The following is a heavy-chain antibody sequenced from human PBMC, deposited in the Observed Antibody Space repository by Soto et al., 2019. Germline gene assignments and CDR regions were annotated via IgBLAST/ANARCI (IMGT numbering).Heavy chain of an antibody. V-gene: IGHV1-46*01. CDR3: VRGPDSAASQYYLDY. CDR1: GYMFTYYY. CDR2: INPNVGTT. D-gene: IGHD1-26*01. Sequence: QVQLVQSGAEVEKPGASVKLSCKASGYMFTYYYIHWVRQVPGQGLEWMGIINPNVGTTTYAQNFQGRVTMTRDTSTSTVYMGLTSMTSEATSIYYCVRGPDSAASQYYLDYWGQGTLVTFAS. J-gene: IGHJ4*02.